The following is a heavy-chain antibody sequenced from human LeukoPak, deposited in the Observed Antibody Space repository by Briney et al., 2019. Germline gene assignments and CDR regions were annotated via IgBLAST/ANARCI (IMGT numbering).Heavy chain of an antibody. CDR2: IYSGGST. CDR3: ARDGLGGSGSGEFDP. Sequence: PGGSLRLSCAASGFTVSSNYMSWVRQAPGKGLEWVSVIYSGGSTYYADSVKGRFTISRDNSKNTLYLQMNSLRAEDTAVYYCARDGLGGSGSGEFDPWGQGTLVTVSS. V-gene: IGHV3-66*01. J-gene: IGHJ5*02. D-gene: IGHD3-10*01. CDR1: GFTVSSNY.